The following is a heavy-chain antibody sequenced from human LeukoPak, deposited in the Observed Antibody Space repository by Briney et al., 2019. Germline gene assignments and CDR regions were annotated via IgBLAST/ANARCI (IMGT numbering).Heavy chain of an antibody. CDR2: ISYDGSNK. CDR1: GFTFSSYA. D-gene: IGHD3-9*01. V-gene: IGHV3-30*04. J-gene: IGHJ4*02. Sequence: GGSLRLSCAASGFTFSSYAMHWVRQAPGKGLEWVAVISYDGSNKYYADSVKGRFTISRDNSKNTLYLQMNSLRAEDMAVYYCARGWDILTGYYGRHFDYWGQGTLVTVSS. CDR3: ARGWDILTGYYGRHFDY.